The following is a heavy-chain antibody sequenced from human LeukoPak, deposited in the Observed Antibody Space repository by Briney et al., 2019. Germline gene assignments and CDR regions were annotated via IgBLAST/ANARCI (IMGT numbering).Heavy chain of an antibody. V-gene: IGHV3-11*04. Sequence: GGSLRLSCAASGFTFSDHYMSWIRQAPGKGLEWISSISGTGSTIYYADSVTGRFTSSRDNAKNSLYLQMNSLRAEDTAVYYCARGRRPHYYMDVWGKGTTVTVSS. J-gene: IGHJ6*03. CDR2: ISGTGSTI. CDR1: GFTFSDHY. CDR3: ARGRRPHYYMDV.